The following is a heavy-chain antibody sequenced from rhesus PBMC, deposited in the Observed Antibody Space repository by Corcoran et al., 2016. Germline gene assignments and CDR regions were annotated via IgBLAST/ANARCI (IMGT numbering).Heavy chain of an antibody. V-gene: IGHV4-147*01. CDR1: GVSLSRIY. Sequence: QVQLQESGPGLVKPSETLPLTCAVSGVSLSRIYCTWIRQSPGKGLEWIGYIFGNTETTSYNPSLGGRVTISKDTSQNQFSLILTSVTAADTAVYYCARDAISLDVWGRGVLVTVSS. CDR3: ARDAISLDV. J-gene: IGHJ5-2*02. CDR2: IFGNTETT.